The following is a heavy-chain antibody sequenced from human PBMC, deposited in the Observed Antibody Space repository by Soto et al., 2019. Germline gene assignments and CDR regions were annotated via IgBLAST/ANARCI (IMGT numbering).Heavy chain of an antibody. Sequence: PGESLKSSGKTSGYSITIYCIAWARQMPGQGLEWMGIIFPDDSDTRYSPSFQGQVTISADKSISTAYVQWSSLKASDTAMYYCTRGGVATRTFDYWGQGTLVTVSS. J-gene: IGHJ4*02. CDR2: IFPDDSDT. CDR3: TRGGVATRTFDY. CDR1: GYSITIYC. D-gene: IGHD3-3*01. V-gene: IGHV5-51*01.